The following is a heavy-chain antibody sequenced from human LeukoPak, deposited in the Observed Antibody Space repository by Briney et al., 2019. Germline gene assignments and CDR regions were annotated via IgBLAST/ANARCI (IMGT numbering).Heavy chain of an antibody. J-gene: IGHJ6*02. CDR3: ARDSPGDSSGYYYYYGMDV. V-gene: IGHV3-53*01. D-gene: IGHD3-22*01. CDR2: IYGGGST. CDR1: GFTVSSNY. Sequence: GGSLRLSCAASGFTVSSNYMSWVRQAPGKGLEWVSDIYGGGSTYYADSVKGRFTISRDNSKNTLYLQMNSLRAQDTAVYYCARDSPGDSSGYYYYYGMDVWGQGTTVTVSS.